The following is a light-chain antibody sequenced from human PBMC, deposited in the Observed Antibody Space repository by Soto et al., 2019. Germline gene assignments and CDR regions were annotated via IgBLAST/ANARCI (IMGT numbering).Light chain of an antibody. CDR3: QQHSTYPWT. J-gene: IGKJ1*01. CDR2: DAS. CDR1: QSISTW. Sequence: DIQLTQSPSTLSASVGDRVSITCRASQSISTWLAWYQQKPGKAPKLLIFDASSLESRVSSRFSGRGSGTQFTLTISSLQPDDFATYYCQQHSTYPWTFGQGAKVEFK. V-gene: IGKV1-5*01.